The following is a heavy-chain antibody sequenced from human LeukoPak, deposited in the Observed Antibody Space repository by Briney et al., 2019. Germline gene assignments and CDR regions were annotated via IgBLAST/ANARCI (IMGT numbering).Heavy chain of an antibody. Sequence: ASVKVPCKASGYTFTGYYIHWVRQAPGQGLEWMGWINPNSGGTNSAQKFQGRVTMTRDTSISTAYMELSRLRSDDTAVYYCAYYDSSGTFDYWGQGTQVTVSS. D-gene: IGHD3-22*01. CDR2: INPNSGGT. CDR1: GYTFTGYY. V-gene: IGHV1-2*02. CDR3: AYYDSSGTFDY. J-gene: IGHJ4*02.